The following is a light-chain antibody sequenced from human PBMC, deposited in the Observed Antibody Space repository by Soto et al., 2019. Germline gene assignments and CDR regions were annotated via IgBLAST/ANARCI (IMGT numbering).Light chain of an antibody. CDR2: RNN. Sequence: QLVLTQPPSASGTPGQRVTISCSGSSSNTGSNYVYWYQQLPGTAPKLLIYRNNQRPSGVPDRFSGSKSGTSASLAISGLRSEDEADYYCAAWDDSLSGQVFGGGTKLTVL. CDR3: AAWDDSLSGQV. V-gene: IGLV1-47*01. CDR1: SSNTGSNY. J-gene: IGLJ2*01.